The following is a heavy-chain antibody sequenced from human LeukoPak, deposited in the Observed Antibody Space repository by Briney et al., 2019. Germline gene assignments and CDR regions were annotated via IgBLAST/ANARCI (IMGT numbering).Heavy chain of an antibody. Sequence: GGSLRLSCAASGFIFSSYSMNWVRQAPGKGLEWVSYISTTGSTIYYADSVKGRFTISRDNAKNSLYLQMNSLRGEDTAVYYCARDRSSSGYYPFDYWGQGTLVTVSS. CDR2: ISTTGSTI. CDR1: GFIFSSYS. J-gene: IGHJ4*02. V-gene: IGHV3-48*01. CDR3: ARDRSSSGYYPFDY. D-gene: IGHD3-22*01.